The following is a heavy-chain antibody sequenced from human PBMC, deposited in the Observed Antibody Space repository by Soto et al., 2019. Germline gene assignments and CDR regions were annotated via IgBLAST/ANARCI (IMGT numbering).Heavy chain of an antibody. CDR1: GYTFTSYG. J-gene: IGHJ6*02. CDR2: ISAYNGNT. Sequence: QVQLVQSGAEVKKPGASVKVSCKASGYTFTSYGISWVRQAPGQGLEWMGWISAYNGNTNYAQELQGRVTMTTDTSTSTAYMELRSLRSDDTAVYYCARDGHSYGSFLQGGYGMDVWGQGTTVTVSS. D-gene: IGHD5-18*01. V-gene: IGHV1-18*01. CDR3: ARDGHSYGSFLQGGYGMDV.